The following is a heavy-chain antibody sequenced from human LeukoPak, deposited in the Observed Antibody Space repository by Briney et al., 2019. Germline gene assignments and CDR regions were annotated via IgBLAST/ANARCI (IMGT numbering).Heavy chain of an antibody. CDR2: IIPIFGTA. CDR3: ARAAITGTTTRTNWFDP. J-gene: IGHJ5*02. Sequence: SVKVSCKASGGTFSSYAISWVRQAPGQGLEWMGGIIPIFGTANYAQKFQGRVTITADESTSTAYMELSSPRSEDTAVYYCARAAITGTTTRTNWFDPWGQGTLVTVPS. D-gene: IGHD1-7*01. CDR1: GGTFSSYA. V-gene: IGHV1-69*13.